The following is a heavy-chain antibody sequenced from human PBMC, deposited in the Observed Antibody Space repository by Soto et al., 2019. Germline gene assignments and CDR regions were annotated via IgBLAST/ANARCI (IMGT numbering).Heavy chain of an antibody. Sequence: GGSLRLSCAASGFTFDDYAMHWVRQAPGKGLEWVSGISWNSGSIGYADSVKGRFTISRDNAKNSLYLQMNSLRAEDTALYYCAKAERFGELLVDYWGQGTLVTVSS. V-gene: IGHV3-9*01. CDR3: AKAERFGELLVDY. CDR2: ISWNSGSI. J-gene: IGHJ4*02. CDR1: GFTFDDYA. D-gene: IGHD3-10*01.